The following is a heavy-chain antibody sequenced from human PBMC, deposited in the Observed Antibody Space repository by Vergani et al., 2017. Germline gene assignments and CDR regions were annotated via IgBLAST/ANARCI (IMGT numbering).Heavy chain of an antibody. CDR1: GFTFSSYW. CDR2: IKQDGSEK. D-gene: IGHD2-21*01. V-gene: IGHV3-7*01. CDR3: AKDLGVKVIDGTFDY. J-gene: IGHJ4*02. Sequence: EVQLVESGGGLVQPGGSLRLSCAASGFTFSSYWMSWVRQAPGKGLEWVANIKQDGSEKYYVDSVKGRFTISRDNAKNSLYLQMNSLRAEDTAVYYCAKDLGVKVIDGTFDYWGQGTLVTVSS.